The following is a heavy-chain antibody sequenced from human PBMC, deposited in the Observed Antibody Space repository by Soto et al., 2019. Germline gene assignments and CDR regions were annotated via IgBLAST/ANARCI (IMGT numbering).Heavy chain of an antibody. CDR3: ASATWIQLPQSYGMDV. V-gene: IGHV1-69*01. CDR2: IIPIFGTA. D-gene: IGHD5-18*01. CDR1: GGTFSSYA. Sequence: QVQLVQSGAEVKKPGSSVKVSCKASGGTFSSYAISWVRQAPGQGLEWMGGIIPIFGTANYAQKCQGRVTITADESTSTAYMELSSLRSEDTAVYYCASATWIQLPQSYGMDVWGQGTTVTVSS. J-gene: IGHJ6*02.